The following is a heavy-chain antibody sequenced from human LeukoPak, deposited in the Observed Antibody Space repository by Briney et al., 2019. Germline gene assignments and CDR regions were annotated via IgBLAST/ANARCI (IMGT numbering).Heavy chain of an antibody. Sequence: SVKVSCKTTGGRFKSYGFSWVRQAPGQGLEWMGGIIPVFDRPTYAQKFEGRVTITADKSTNTTYMEISSLTSDDTAVYYCARDAQWELRAFDVWGQGTMVTVSS. J-gene: IGHJ3*01. D-gene: IGHD1-26*01. V-gene: IGHV1-69*06. CDR2: IIPVFDRP. CDR3: ARDAQWELRAFDV. CDR1: GGRFKSYG.